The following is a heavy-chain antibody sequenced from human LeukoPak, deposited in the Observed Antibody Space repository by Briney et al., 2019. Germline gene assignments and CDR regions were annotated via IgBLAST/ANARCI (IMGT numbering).Heavy chain of an antibody. D-gene: IGHD3-22*01. CDR3: AKWAGVTMIVVVTPLDY. CDR1: GFTFSSYA. J-gene: IGHJ4*02. CDR2: ISYDGSNK. V-gene: IGHV3-30-3*02. Sequence: QAGGSLRLSCAASGFTFSSYAMHWVRQAPGKGLEWVAVISYDGSNKYYADSVKGRFTISRDNSKNTLYLQMNSLRAEDTAVYYCAKWAGVTMIVVVTPLDYWGQGTLVTVSS.